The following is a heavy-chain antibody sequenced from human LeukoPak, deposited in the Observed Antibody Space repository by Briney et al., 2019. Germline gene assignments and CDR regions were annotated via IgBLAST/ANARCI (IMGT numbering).Heavy chain of an antibody. CDR3: ARGLPSFDY. V-gene: IGHV4-34*01. D-gene: IGHD2-2*01. Sequence: SETLSLTCAVYGGPFSGYYWSWIRQPPGQGLEWIGEINHRGSTNYNPSLRSRVTMSVDTSKNQFSLKLSSVTAADTAVYYCARGLPSFDYWGQGTLVTVSS. CDR1: GGPFSGYY. J-gene: IGHJ4*02. CDR2: INHRGST.